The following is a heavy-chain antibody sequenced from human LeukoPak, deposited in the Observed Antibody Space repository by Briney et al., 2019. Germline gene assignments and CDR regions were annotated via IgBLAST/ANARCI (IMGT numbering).Heavy chain of an antibody. Sequence: GGSLRLSCAASGLTVSNNYMNWVRQAPGKGLEWVSVIYSGDSTYYADSVKGRFTISRDNSKNTLYLQMNNLRAEDTAVYYCATPLPDNSADYYYGMDVWGQGTTVTVSS. J-gene: IGHJ6*02. CDR1: GLTVSNNY. CDR2: IYSGDST. CDR3: ATPLPDNSADYYYGMDV. V-gene: IGHV3-53*01. D-gene: IGHD1-1*01.